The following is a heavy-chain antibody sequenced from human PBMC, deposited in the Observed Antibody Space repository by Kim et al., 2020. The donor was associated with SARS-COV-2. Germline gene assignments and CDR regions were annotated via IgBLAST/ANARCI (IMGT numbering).Heavy chain of an antibody. CDR3: ARGPYYYDSRHYGMDV. CDR1: GGSFSGYY. V-gene: IGHV4-34*01. D-gene: IGHD3-22*01. Sequence: SETLSLTCAVYGGSFSGYYWSWIRQPPGKGLEWIGEINHSGSTNYNPSLKSRVTISVDTSKNQFSLKLSSVTAADTAVYYCARGPYYYDSRHYGMDVWGQGTTVTVSS. CDR2: INHSGST. J-gene: IGHJ6*02.